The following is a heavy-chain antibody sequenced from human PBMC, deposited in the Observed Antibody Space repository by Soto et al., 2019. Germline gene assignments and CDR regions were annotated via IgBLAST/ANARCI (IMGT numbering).Heavy chain of an antibody. Sequence: GGSLRLSCAASGFTFSAYAMSWVRQAPGKGLEWVSGISRSGDNTYYTTPMKGRFTISRDNSKNTLFLQLNSLRAEDTALYYCARAWPDTALPNDYWGQAPPVTVSS. CDR3: ARAWPDTALPNDY. CDR1: GFTFSAYA. CDR2: ISRSGDNT. J-gene: IGHJ4*02. D-gene: IGHD5-18*01. V-gene: IGHV3-23*01.